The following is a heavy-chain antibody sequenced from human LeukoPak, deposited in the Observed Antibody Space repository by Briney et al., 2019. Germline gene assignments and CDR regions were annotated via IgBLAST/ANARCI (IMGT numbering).Heavy chain of an antibody. V-gene: IGHV4-59*01. Sequence: SETLSLTCTVSGDSINYYYWSWIRQSPGKGLEWIGYVYYNGSAKYNPSLKSRVTISVDMSKNQFSLKVSSVSAADTAIYYCARKGGHFDYWGQGTLVTVSS. CDR2: VYYNGSA. D-gene: IGHD2-15*01. CDR1: GDSINYYY. CDR3: ARKGGHFDY. J-gene: IGHJ4*02.